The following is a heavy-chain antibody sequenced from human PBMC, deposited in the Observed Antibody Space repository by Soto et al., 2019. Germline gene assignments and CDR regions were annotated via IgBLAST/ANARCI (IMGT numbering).Heavy chain of an antibody. CDR2: IWYDGSNK. J-gene: IGHJ5*02. CDR1: GFTFSSYG. CDR3: ARDRLYCSGGSCYNWFDP. D-gene: IGHD2-15*01. Sequence: QVQLVESGGGVVQPGRSLRLSCAASGFTFSSYGMHWVRQAPGKGLEWVAVIWYDGSNKYYADSVTGRFTISRDNSKNPLYLQMNSLRAEDTAVYYCARDRLYCSGGSCYNWFDPWGQGTLVTVSS. V-gene: IGHV3-33*01.